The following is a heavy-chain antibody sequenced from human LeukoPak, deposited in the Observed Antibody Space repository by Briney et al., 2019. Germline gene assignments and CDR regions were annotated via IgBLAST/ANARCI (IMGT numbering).Heavy chain of an antibody. J-gene: IGHJ6*02. CDR2: ISAYNGNT. CDR1: GYTFTSYG. V-gene: IGHV1-18*01. D-gene: IGHD2-2*01. CDR3: ARFPRRGLPYCSSTSCYAPVGDYYGMDV. Sequence: ASVKVSCKASGYTFTSYGISWVRQAPGQGLEWMGWISAYNGNTNYAQKLQGRVTMTTGTSTSTAYMELRSLRSDDTAVYYCARFPRRGLPYCSSTSCYAPVGDYYGMDVWGQGTTVTVSS.